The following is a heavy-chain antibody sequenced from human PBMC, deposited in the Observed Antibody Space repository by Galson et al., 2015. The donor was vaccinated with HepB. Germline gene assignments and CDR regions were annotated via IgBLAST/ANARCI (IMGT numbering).Heavy chain of an antibody. V-gene: IGHV6-1*01. D-gene: IGHD4-11*01. CDR3: ARELGGHDYSNYGPYYYYYYMDV. Sequence: CAISGDSVSSNSAAWNWIRQSPSRGLEWLGRTYYRSKWYNDYAVSVKSRITINPDTSKNQFSLQLNSVTPEDTAVYYCARELGGHDYSNYGPYYYYYYMDVWGKGTTVTVSS. CDR1: GDSVSSNSAA. J-gene: IGHJ6*03. CDR2: TYYRSKWYN.